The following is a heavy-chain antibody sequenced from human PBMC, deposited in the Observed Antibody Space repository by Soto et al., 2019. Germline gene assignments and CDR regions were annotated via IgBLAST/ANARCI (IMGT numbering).Heavy chain of an antibody. CDR3: ARFYDSSGYYYVGDFDY. J-gene: IGHJ4*02. Sequence: SETLSLTCTVSGGSISSGGYYWSWIRQHPGKGLEWIGYIYYSGSTYYNPSLKSRVTISVDTSKNQFSLKLSSVTAADTAVYYCARFYDSSGYYYVGDFDYWGQGTLVTVS. V-gene: IGHV4-31*03. CDR2: IYYSGST. CDR1: GGSISSGGYY. D-gene: IGHD3-22*01.